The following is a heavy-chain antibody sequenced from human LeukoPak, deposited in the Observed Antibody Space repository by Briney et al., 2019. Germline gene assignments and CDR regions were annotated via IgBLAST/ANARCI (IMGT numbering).Heavy chain of an antibody. CDR3: ARDGWFISYMDV. V-gene: IGHV1-2*02. J-gene: IGHJ6*03. D-gene: IGHD6-19*01. CDR2: INPNSDNT. Sequence: ASVKVSCKASGYTFTGYYIHWVRQAPGQGVEGMGWINPNSDNTNYAQKFQGRVTMTRDTSISTAYMELRRLRSDDTAVYYCARDGWFISYMDVWGKGTTVTVSS. CDR1: GYTFTGYY.